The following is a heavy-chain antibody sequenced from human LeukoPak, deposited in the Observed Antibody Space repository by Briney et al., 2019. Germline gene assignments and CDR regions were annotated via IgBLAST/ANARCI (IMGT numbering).Heavy chain of an antibody. D-gene: IGHD1-26*01. CDR2: ISGSGGST. V-gene: IGHV3-23*01. CDR3: AKTFTGASSYFDY. J-gene: IGHJ4*02. Sequence: GGSLRLSCAASGFTFSSYSMNWVRQAPGKGLEWVSAISGSGGSTYYADSVKGRFSISRDNSKNTLYLQMNSLRAEDTAVYYCAKTFTGASSYFDYWGQGTLVTVSS. CDR1: GFTFSSYS.